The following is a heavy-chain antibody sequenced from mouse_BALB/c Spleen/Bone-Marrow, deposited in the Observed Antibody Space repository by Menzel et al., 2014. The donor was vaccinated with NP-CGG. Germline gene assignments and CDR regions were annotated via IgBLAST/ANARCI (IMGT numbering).Heavy chain of an antibody. J-gene: IGHJ4*01. Sequence: DVKLQESGPELVKPGASMKISCKASGYSFTAYTMNWVKQSHGKNLEWIGLINPYNGGTSYNQKFKGKATLTVDKSSSTAYMELLSLTSGDSAVYYCARWDWDGYAMDYWGQGTSVTVSS. CDR1: GYSFTAYT. V-gene: IGHV1-18*01. CDR3: ARWDWDGYAMDY. CDR2: INPYNGGT. D-gene: IGHD4-1*01.